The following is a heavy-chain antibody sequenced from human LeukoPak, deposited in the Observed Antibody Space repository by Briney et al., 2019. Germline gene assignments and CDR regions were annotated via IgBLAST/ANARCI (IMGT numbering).Heavy chain of an antibody. CDR1: GGSFSGYY. Sequence: PSETLSLTCAVYGGSFSGYYWSWIRQPPGKGLEGIGEVNHSASTNYNPSLNSRVPISVDPSKTQFSLKLSSVTAADTAVYYCATGSSTIFGLVKYNWFDPWGQGTLVTVSS. D-gene: IGHD3-3*01. J-gene: IGHJ5*02. V-gene: IGHV4-34*01. CDR2: VNHSAST. CDR3: ATGSSTIFGLVKYNWFDP.